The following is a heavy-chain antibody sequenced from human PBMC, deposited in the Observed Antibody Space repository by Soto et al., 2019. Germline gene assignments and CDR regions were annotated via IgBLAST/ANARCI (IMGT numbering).Heavy chain of an antibody. CDR2: MSPNSGHA. CDR3: ARDFGGNSGWFDP. Sequence: QVQLVQSGAEVKKPGASVKVSCKASGYTFTTYDINWVRQATGQGLEWVGWMSPNSGHAGYAQKFQGRVTMTRDTSIGTAYMELSSLRSEDTAVYYCARDFGGNSGWFDPWGQGTLVTVSS. J-gene: IGHJ5*02. CDR1: GYTFTTYD. D-gene: IGHD2-21*02. V-gene: IGHV1-8*01.